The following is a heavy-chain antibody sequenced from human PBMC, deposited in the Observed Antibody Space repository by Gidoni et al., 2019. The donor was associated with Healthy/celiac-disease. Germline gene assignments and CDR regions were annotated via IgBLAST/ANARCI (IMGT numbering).Heavy chain of an antibody. J-gene: IGHJ3*02. D-gene: IGHD1-26*01. CDR3: ARDSEYGATDAFDI. CDR2: IWYDGSNK. V-gene: IGHV3-33*01. CDR1: GFTFSSYG. Sequence: QVQLVESGGGVVQPGRSLRLSCAASGFTFSSYGMHWVRQAPGKGLEWVAVIWYDGSNKYYADSVKGRFTISRDNSKNTLYLQMNSLRAEDTAVYYCARDSEYGATDAFDIWGQGTMVTVSS.